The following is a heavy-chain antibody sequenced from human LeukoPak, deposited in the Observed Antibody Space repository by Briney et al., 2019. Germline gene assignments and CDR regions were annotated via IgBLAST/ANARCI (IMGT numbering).Heavy chain of an antibody. D-gene: IGHD2-15*01. Sequence: GGSLRLSCAASGFTVRGSSLHWVRQASGKGLEWVGRVRSKADYYATAYSASVQGRFTVSRDDSTNTAYLQMNSLKPEDTAIYYCAKDSWGMDVWGQGTTVTVSS. CDR3: AKDSWGMDV. V-gene: IGHV3-73*01. CDR2: VRSKADYYAT. J-gene: IGHJ6*02. CDR1: GFTVRGSS.